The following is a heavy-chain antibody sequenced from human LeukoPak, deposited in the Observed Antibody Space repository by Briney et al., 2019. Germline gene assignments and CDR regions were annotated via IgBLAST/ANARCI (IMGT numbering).Heavy chain of an antibody. CDR3: AKPPYDSSGYYAYFDY. V-gene: IGHV3-23*01. CDR1: GFTFSSYA. Sequence: PGGSLRLSCAASGFTFSSYAMGWVRQAPGKGLEWVSAISGSGGSTYYADSVKGRFTISRDNSKNTLYLQMNSLRAEDTAVYYCAKPPYDSSGYYAYFDYWGQGTLVTVSS. CDR2: ISGSGGST. D-gene: IGHD3-22*01. J-gene: IGHJ4*02.